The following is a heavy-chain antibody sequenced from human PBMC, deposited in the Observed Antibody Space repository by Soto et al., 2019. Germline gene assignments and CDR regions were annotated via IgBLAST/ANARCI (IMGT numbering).Heavy chain of an antibody. CDR1: GGSFSGYY. D-gene: IGHD3-3*01. Sequence: QVQLQQWGAGLLKPSETMSLTCAVYGGSFSGYYWSWIRQPPGQGLDWIGEINHSGSTNYNPSLRSRCTLSVDTSKNQFSLKLRSGTAADKAVYYCARGGVTYYDVWSGYYTANWFAPWGQGTLVTVSS. CDR2: INHSGST. CDR3: ARGGVTYYDVWSGYYTANWFAP. V-gene: IGHV4-34*01. J-gene: IGHJ5*02.